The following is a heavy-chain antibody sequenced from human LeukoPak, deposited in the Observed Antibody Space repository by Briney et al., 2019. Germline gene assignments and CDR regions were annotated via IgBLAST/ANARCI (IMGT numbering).Heavy chain of an antibody. V-gene: IGHV4-59*13. J-gene: IGHJ3*02. CDR2: IYYIGTT. D-gene: IGHD2-15*01. Sequence: SETLSLTCTVSGGSISSYFWSWIRQSPGKGLEYIGYIYYIGTTNYNPSLNSRVTISIDTSKNQFFLRLSSVTAADTAVYYCARGSGGSLDAFDIWGQGTMVTISS. CDR3: ARGSGGSLDAFDI. CDR1: GGSISSYF.